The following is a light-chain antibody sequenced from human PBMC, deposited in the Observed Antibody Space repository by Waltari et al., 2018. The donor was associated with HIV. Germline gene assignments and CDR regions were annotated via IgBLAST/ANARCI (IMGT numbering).Light chain of an antibody. V-gene: IGKV1-5*03. Sequence: DTQMTQCPDTLSASVGARVTIVCRANESLSSWLAWYQQRPGMRPKLLIYKASVLERGVSARFSGSGSGTNFALTISYLQADDVATYFCQQYNSYPLTFGGGTKVEI. CDR2: KAS. CDR1: ESLSSW. CDR3: QQYNSYPLT. J-gene: IGKJ4*01.